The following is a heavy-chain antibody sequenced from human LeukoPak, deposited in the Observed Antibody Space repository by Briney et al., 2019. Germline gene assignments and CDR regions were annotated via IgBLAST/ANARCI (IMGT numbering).Heavy chain of an antibody. J-gene: IGHJ4*02. CDR3: VNEVDWDGSGSYYTGY. Sequence: PGGSLRLSCAASGFTFSNYGMNWVRQAPGKGLEWVSTISASGDITYYADSMKGRFTISRDNSKNTLYLQMSSLRAEDTAVYYCVNEVDWDGSGSYYTGYWGQGTLVTVSS. CDR1: GFTFSNYG. V-gene: IGHV3-23*01. D-gene: IGHD3-10*01. CDR2: ISASGDIT.